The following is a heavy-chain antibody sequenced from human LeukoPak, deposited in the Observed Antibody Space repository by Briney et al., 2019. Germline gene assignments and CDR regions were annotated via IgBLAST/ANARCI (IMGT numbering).Heavy chain of an antibody. D-gene: IGHD3-3*01. J-gene: IGHJ6*02. Sequence: PGGSLRLSCAASGFTFGSYSMNWVRQAPGKGLEWVSSISSSSSYIYYADSVKGRFTISRDNAKNSLYLQMNSLRAEDTAVYYCARERVDFWSGYYFNGMDVWGQGTTVTVSS. V-gene: IGHV3-21*01. CDR3: ARERVDFWSGYYFNGMDV. CDR1: GFTFGSYS. CDR2: ISSSSSYI.